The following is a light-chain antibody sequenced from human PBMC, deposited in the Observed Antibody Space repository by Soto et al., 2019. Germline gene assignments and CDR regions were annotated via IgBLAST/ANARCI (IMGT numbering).Light chain of an antibody. Sequence: AIQMTQSPSSLSASVGARVTITCRASQGIRNDLGWYQQKPGQAPQLLIYAASSLQSGVPSRFIGSGSGTDFTLNISSLQPADFATYYCLQYYNYPRTCGQGTKVEIK. CDR1: QGIRND. CDR3: LQYYNYPRT. V-gene: IGKV1-6*01. J-gene: IGKJ1*01. CDR2: AAS.